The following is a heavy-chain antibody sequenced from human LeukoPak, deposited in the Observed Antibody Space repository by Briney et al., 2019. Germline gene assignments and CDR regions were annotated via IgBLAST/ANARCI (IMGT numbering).Heavy chain of an antibody. CDR3: AGAFRGFGIDL. V-gene: IGHV4-59*02. CDR2: IFYSGYT. J-gene: IGHJ6*02. D-gene: IGHD3-16*01. CDR1: GGSVSGYS. Sequence: SETRSLTWTVAGGSVSGYSWSWVRQPPGKGLEWIGNIFYSGYTDYNPSLKSRVTISGDTSKGQFSLNLRSVTAADTAVYSRAGAFRGFGIDLWGQGTTVIVSS.